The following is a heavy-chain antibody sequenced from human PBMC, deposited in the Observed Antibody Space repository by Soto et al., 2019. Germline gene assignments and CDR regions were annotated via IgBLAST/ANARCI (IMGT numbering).Heavy chain of an antibody. Sequence: EVQLVESGGGLIPPGGSLRLSCAASGFLVNSAYMTWVRQAPGKGLEWLSMINSDGSTLYAESVKGRFTISRDNSKNRLDIQMNSLRAEDTAMYYCASSGYSFAWGYWGQGTLVIVTS. D-gene: IGHD5-18*01. CDR2: INSDGST. V-gene: IGHV3-53*01. J-gene: IGHJ4*02. CDR3: ASSGYSFAWGY. CDR1: GFLVNSAY.